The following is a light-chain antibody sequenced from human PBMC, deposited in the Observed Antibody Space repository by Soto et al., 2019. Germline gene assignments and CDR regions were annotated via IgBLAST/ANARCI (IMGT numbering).Light chain of an antibody. V-gene: IGKV4-1*01. CDR1: QSILYSSNNKKY. J-gene: IGKJ1*01. CDR3: QQYYSIPPT. Sequence: DIVMTQSPDSLAVSLGERATINCKSSQSILYSSNNKKYLAWYQXKQGQPPKLXIYWASTRESGVPDRFSGSGSGTDLTITISSLQAEDVEVYYCQQYYSIPPTFGQGTKVDIK. CDR2: WAS.